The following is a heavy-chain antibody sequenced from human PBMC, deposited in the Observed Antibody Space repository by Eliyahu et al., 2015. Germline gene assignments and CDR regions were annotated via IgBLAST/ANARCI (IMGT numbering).Heavy chain of an antibody. CDR1: GFXFDDYA. CDR2: ISWNSGSI. D-gene: IGHD3-22*01. CDR3: AKGVHYDSSGYPDF. V-gene: IGHV3-9*01. Sequence: EVQLEESGGGLVQPGRSLRLSCAASGFXFDDYAMHWVRQAPGKGLEWVSGISWNSGSIGYADSVKGRFTISRDNAKNSLFLQMNSLRAEDTALYYCAKGVHYDSSGYPDFWGQGTLVTVSS. J-gene: IGHJ4*02.